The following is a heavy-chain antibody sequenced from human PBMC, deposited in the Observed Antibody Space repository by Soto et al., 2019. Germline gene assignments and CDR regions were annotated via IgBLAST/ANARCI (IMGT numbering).Heavy chain of an antibody. J-gene: IGHJ4*02. CDR2: IYYCGTT. V-gene: IGHV4-28*01. CDR3: AGREIQGPIDY. Sequence: QVQLQESGPGLVKPSDTLSLTCAVSGYSISSSTWWGWIRQPPGKGLEWIGYIYYCGTTYYNPSLKSPVTMSVDTSKNQFSLKLTSVTAVDTAVYYCAGREIQGPIDYWGQGTLVTVSS. D-gene: IGHD1-26*01. CDR1: GYSISSSTW.